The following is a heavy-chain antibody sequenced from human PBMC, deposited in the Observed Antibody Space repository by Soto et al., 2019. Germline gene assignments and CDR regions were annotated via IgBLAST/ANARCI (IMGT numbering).Heavy chain of an antibody. CDR1: SGSISSSNW. CDR3: ARRGYSSSWSYYFDY. V-gene: IGHV4-4*02. CDR2: IYHSGST. D-gene: IGHD6-13*01. J-gene: IGHJ4*02. Sequence: SETLSLTCAVSSGSISSSNWWSWVRQPPGKGLEWIGEIYHSGSTNYNPSLKSRVTISVDKSKNQFSLKLSSVTAADTAVYYCARRGYSSSWSYYFDYWGQGTLVTVSS.